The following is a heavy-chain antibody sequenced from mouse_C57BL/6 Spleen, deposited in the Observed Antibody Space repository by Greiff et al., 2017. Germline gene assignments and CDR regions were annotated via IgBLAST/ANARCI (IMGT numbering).Heavy chain of an antibody. J-gene: IGHJ3*01. Sequence: VKLMESGPGLVAPSQSLSITCTVSGFSLTSYGVDWVRQSPGKGLEWLGVIWGVGSTNYNSALKSRLSIRKENSKSQVFLKMNSLQTDDTAMYYCASGQLGPFAYWGQGTLVTVSA. CDR3: ASGQLGPFAY. D-gene: IGHD4-1*02. CDR1: GFSLTSYG. V-gene: IGHV2-6*01. CDR2: IWGVGST.